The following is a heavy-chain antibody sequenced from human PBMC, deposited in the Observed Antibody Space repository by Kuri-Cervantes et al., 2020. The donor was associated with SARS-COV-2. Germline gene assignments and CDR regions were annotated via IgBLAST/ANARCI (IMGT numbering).Heavy chain of an antibody. CDR3: ARGPTGDAFDI. J-gene: IGHJ3*02. CDR2: INPNSGGT. V-gene: IGHV1-2*02. D-gene: IGHD1-1*01. CDR1: GYTFTGYY. Sequence: ASVKVSCKASGYTFTGYYMHWVRQAPGQGREWMGWINPNSGGTNYAQKVQGRVTMTRDTSISTAYMELSRLRSDDTAVYYRARGPTGDAFDIWGQGTMVTVSS.